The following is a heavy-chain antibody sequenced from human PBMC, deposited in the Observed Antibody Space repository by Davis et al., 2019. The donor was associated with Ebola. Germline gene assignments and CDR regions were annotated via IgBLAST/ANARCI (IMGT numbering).Heavy chain of an antibody. CDR2: IIPIFGTA. Sequence: SVTVSCKASGGTFSSYAISWVRQAPRQGLEWMGGIIPIFGTANYAQKFQGRVTITADESTSTAYMELSSLRSEDTAVYYCASSAPTVTDAFDIWGQGTMVTVSS. D-gene: IGHD4-17*01. J-gene: IGHJ3*02. CDR3: ASSAPTVTDAFDI. V-gene: IGHV1-69*13. CDR1: GGTFSSYA.